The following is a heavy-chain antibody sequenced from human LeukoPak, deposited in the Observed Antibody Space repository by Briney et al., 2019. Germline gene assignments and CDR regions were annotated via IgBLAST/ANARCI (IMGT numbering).Heavy chain of an antibody. V-gene: IGHV4-39*07. CDR1: GGSISSGGYY. CDR2: IYYSGST. Sequence: SETLSLTCTVSGGSISSGGYYWGWIRQPPGKGLEWIGSIYYSGSTYYNPSLKSRVTISVDTSKNQFSLKLSSVTAADTAAYYCARVEYDSGPWGVGDYWGQGTLVTVSS. CDR3: ARVEYDSGPWGVGDY. J-gene: IGHJ4*02. D-gene: IGHD3-3*01.